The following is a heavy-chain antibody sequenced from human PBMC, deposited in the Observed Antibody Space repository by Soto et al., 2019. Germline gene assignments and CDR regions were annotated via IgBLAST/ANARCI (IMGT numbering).Heavy chain of an antibody. CDR1: GGSFSGYY. J-gene: IGHJ4*02. D-gene: IGHD6-19*01. CDR2: INHSGST. V-gene: IGHV4-34*01. CDR3: ARGWGSGVFDY. Sequence: QVQLQQWGAGLLKPSETLSLTCAVYGGSFSGYYWNWIRQPPGKGLEWIGEINHSGSTNNNPSLKRRVAKSVDTSKNHVSLKLSSLTAADTAVYYCARGWGSGVFDYWGQGTLVTVSS.